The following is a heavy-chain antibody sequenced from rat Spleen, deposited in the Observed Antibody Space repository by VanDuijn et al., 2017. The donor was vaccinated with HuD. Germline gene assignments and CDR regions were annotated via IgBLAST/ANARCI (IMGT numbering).Heavy chain of an antibody. J-gene: IGHJ2*01. V-gene: IGHV5-7*01. Sequence: EVQLVESGGGLVQPGRSLKLSCAASGFTFSNYDMAWVRQTPKKGLEWVATIIYDGSSAYYRDSVKGRFTVSRDDAKSTLYLQMDSLRSEDTATYYCGRHGDYYGIYPFDYWGQGVMVTVSS. CDR2: IIYDGSSA. CDR3: GRHGDYYGIYPFDY. D-gene: IGHD1-8*01. CDR1: GFTFSNYD.